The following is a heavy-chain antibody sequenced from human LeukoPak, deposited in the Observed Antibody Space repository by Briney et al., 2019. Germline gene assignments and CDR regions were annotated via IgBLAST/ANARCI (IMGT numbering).Heavy chain of an antibody. Sequence: ASVKVSCKASGYTFTSYDINWVRQATGQGLEWMGWMNPNSGNTGYAQKFQGRVTMTRNTSISTAYMELSSLRSEDTAVYYCARSLWFGEYGCYYYGMDVWGQGTMVTVSS. CDR1: GYTFTSYD. V-gene: IGHV1-8*01. CDR2: MNPNSGNT. CDR3: ARSLWFGEYGCYYYGMDV. J-gene: IGHJ6*02. D-gene: IGHD3-10*01.